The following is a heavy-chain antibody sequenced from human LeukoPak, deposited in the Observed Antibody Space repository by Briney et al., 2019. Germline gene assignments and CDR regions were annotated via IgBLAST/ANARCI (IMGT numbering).Heavy chain of an antibody. CDR2: INHSGST. J-gene: IGHJ6*02. Sequence: PSETLSLTCAVYGGSFSGYYWSWIRQPPGKGLEWIGEINHSGSTNHNPSLKSRVTISVDTSKNQFSLKLSSVTAADTAVYYCARGRAVTTRYYYYYYGMDVWGQGTTVTVSS. CDR1: GGSFSGYY. CDR3: ARGRAVTTRYYYYYYGMDV. D-gene: IGHD4-17*01. V-gene: IGHV4-34*01.